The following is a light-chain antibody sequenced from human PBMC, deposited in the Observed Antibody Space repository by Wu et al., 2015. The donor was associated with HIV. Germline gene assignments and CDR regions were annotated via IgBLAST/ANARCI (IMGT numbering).Light chain of an antibody. CDR2: AAS. Sequence: DIQMTQSPSSLSASVGDRVTITCRASQSITDYLNWYQQKPGKAPKLLIYAASSLQSGVPSRFSGSGSGTDFALTISSLQSEDFATYYCQQSYTTPFTFGPGTKVDIK. CDR1: QSITDY. J-gene: IGKJ3*01. CDR3: QQSYTTPFT. V-gene: IGKV1-39*01.